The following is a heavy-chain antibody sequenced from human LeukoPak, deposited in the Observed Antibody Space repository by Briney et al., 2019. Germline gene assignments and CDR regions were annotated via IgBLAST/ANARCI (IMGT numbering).Heavy chain of an antibody. Sequence: SQTLSLTCTVSGASIRSGDYYWSWIRQPPGKGLEWIGYIYDSGSTYYNPSLKSRITISVDTSENRFSLKLSSVTATDTAVYYCAGDCSGGSCYGAFDIWGQGTMVTVSS. CDR3: AGDCSGGSCYGAFDI. D-gene: IGHD2-15*01. J-gene: IGHJ3*02. CDR1: GASIRSGDYY. CDR2: IYDSGST. V-gene: IGHV4-30-4*01.